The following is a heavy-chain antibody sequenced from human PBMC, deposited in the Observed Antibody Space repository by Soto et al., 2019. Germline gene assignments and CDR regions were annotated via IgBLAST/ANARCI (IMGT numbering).Heavy chain of an antibody. CDR2: ISAYNGNT. J-gene: IGHJ4*02. Sequence: ASVKVSCKASGYTFTSYGISWVRQAPGQGLEWMGWISAYNGNTNYAQKLQGRVTMTTDTSTSTAYMELRSLRSDDTAVYYCARSALAYGSGSYDRYYYDSSGYYSFDYWGPGTLVTVSS. V-gene: IGHV1-18*04. CDR1: GYTFTSYG. D-gene: IGHD3-22*01. CDR3: ARSALAYGSGSYDRYYYDSSGYYSFDY.